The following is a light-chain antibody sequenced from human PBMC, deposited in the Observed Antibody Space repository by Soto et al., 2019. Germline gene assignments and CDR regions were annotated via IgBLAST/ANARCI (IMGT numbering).Light chain of an antibody. CDR2: DAS. Sequence: DIQMTQSPSTLSASVGDRVTITCRASQSISDWLAWYQQIPGRAPKLLIYDASPLQSGVPSRFSGSGSGTEFILTISSLQPDDSATYYCQEYKSATFGQGTKLQIK. V-gene: IGKV1-5*01. CDR3: QEYKSAT. J-gene: IGKJ2*01. CDR1: QSISDW.